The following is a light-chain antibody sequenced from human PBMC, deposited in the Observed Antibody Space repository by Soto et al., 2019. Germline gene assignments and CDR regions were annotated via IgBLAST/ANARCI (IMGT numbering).Light chain of an antibody. V-gene: IGKV2-30*02. CDR1: QSLVHSNGNTY. Sequence: DVVMTQSPLSLPVTLGQPASISCRSSQSLVHSNGNTYLNWLQQRPGQSPRRLIYKVSNRDSGVPDRFTGSGSGTEFTLKISRVEAEDVGVYYCMQGTHWPPTFGQGTKVDI. CDR2: KVS. J-gene: IGKJ1*01. CDR3: MQGTHWPPT.